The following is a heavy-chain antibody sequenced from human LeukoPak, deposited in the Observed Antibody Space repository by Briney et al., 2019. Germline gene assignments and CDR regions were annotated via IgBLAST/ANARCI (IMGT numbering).Heavy chain of an antibody. D-gene: IGHD4-17*01. CDR1: GGSFSGYY. J-gene: IGHJ4*02. V-gene: IGHV4-34*01. CDR3: AREYGEHGDY. CDR2: INHSGST. Sequence: SETLSLTCAVYGGSFSGYYWSWIRQPPGKGLEWIGEINHSGSTNYNPSLKSRVTISVDTSKNQFSLKLSSVTAADTAVYYCAREYGEHGDYWGQGTLVTVSS.